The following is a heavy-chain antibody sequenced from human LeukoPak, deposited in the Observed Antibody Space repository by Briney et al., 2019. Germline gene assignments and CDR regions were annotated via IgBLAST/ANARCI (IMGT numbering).Heavy chain of an antibody. Sequence: SETLSLTCSVSGGSISSNSYYWGWIRQPPGKGLEWIGSIYYSGSTYYDPSLKSRVTMYVDTSKNQFSLNLSSVTAADTAVYYCARRGSGWYLDNWGQGTLVTVSS. CDR2: IYYSGST. CDR1: GGSISSNSYY. D-gene: IGHD6-19*01. V-gene: IGHV4-39*01. CDR3: ARRGSGWYLDN. J-gene: IGHJ4*02.